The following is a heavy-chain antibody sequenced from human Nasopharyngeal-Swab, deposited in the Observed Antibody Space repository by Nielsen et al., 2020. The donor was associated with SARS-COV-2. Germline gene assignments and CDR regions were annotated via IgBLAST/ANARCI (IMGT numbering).Heavy chain of an antibody. CDR2: ISGDGRRT. Sequence: GESLKISCSAAGFTLSDYWMHWVRQAPGKGLVWVSGISGDGRRTAYADSVKGRFTMSSDKAKNTTYLQMNSLSTDDTAVYYCARDQDGVTPNDFWGQGTLVTVSS. D-gene: IGHD3-3*01. CDR3: ARDQDGVTPNDF. J-gene: IGHJ4*02. CDR1: GFTLSDYW. V-gene: IGHV3-74*01.